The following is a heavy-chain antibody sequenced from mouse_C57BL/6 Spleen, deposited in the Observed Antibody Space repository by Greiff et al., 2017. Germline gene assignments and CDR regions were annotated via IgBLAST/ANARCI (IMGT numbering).Heavy chain of an antibody. Sequence: VQLQQPGAELVMPGASVKLSCKASGYTFTSSWMHWVKQRPGQGLEWIGEIDPSDSYTNYNQKFKGKSTLTVDQSYSTAYMQLSHLPSDDSAVYYCARLGGPLSMHYRRQATS. J-gene: IGHJ4*01. V-gene: IGHV1-69*01. CDR3: ARLGGPLSMHY. CDR1: GYTFTSSW. CDR2: IDPSDSYT.